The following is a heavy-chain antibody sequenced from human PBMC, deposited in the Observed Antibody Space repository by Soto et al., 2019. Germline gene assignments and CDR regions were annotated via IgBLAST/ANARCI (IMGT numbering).Heavy chain of an antibody. J-gene: IGHJ4*02. Sequence: EVQLLDSGGGLVQPGGSLRLSCEASGFTFSNYAMNWVRQAPGKGLEWVLGISGGGDNTYYADSVKGRFTISRDNSKNTVFLQINSLRAEDTAVYYCAKERPARGFDYGGKGTLVTVSP. CDR1: GFTFSNYA. V-gene: IGHV3-23*01. CDR2: ISGGGDNT. CDR3: AKERPARGFDY.